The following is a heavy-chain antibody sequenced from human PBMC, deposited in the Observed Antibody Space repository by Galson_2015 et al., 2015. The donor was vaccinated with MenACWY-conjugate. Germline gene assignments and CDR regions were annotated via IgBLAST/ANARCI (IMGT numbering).Heavy chain of an antibody. CDR2: IYYTGNT. CDR3: AREMRSLFGFPEYYMDV. J-gene: IGHJ4*02. D-gene: IGHD3-3*01. CDR1: ISTGGYY. Sequence: ISTGGYYWSWIRQHPGKGLEWIGYIYYTGNTYYNPSLESLVVISVDTSKNQFSLKLSSVTAADTAVYYCAREMRSLFGFPEYYMDVWGQGTLVTVSS. V-gene: IGHV4-31*01.